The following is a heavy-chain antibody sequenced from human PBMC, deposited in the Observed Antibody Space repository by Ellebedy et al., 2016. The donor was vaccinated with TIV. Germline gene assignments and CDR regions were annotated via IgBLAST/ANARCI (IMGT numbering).Heavy chain of an antibody. CDR1: GFTFTSYA. D-gene: IGHD3-22*01. Sequence: GGSLRLSXAASGFTFTSYAMNWVRQAPGKGLQWISYISSKSSMIYYADSVKGRFTISRDNAKNSLYLQMNSLRAEDTAVYYCARADTSGYLDYWGQGTLVTVSS. CDR3: ARADTSGYLDY. CDR2: ISSKSSMI. J-gene: IGHJ4*02. V-gene: IGHV3-48*01.